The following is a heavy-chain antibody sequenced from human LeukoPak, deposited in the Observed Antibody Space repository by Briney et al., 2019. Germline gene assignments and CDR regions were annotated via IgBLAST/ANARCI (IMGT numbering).Heavy chain of an antibody. CDR3: SRGGKATVVTM. V-gene: IGHV4-4*07. CDR1: GGSLNSYY. Sequence: SETLSLTRTVSGGSLNSYYWSWIRQPAGKGLEWIGRIYSSGSTNYNPSLQSRVSMSVDTSKNQFSLKLTSVTATDTAVYYCSRGGKATVVTMWGQGILVTVSS. J-gene: IGHJ4*02. CDR2: IYSSGST. D-gene: IGHD4-23*01.